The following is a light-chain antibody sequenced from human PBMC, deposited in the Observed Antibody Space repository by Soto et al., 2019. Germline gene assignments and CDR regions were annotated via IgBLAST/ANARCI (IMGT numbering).Light chain of an antibody. Sequence: DIQMTQSPSSLSASVGDRVTITCRASQSISSYLNWYQQKPGKAPKLLIYAASSLQSGVPSRFSGSGSGTDYTLTISSRQPEDFATYYCQQNYSTPPTFGQGTKLEIK. V-gene: IGKV1-39*01. CDR2: AAS. CDR3: QQNYSTPPT. J-gene: IGKJ2*01. CDR1: QSISSY.